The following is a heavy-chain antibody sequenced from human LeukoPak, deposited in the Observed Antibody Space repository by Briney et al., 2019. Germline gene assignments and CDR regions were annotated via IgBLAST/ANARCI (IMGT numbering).Heavy chain of an antibody. J-gene: IGHJ4*02. CDR1: GGSISNYY. CDR2: IYTSGST. CDR3: ARSPTNPPYYFDS. V-gene: IGHV4-4*07. Sequence: SETLSLTCTVCGGSISNYYWTWIRQPAGKGLEWIGRIYTSGSTNYNPSVKSRVTMSVDTSKNQFSLKLSSVTAADTAVYYCARSPTNPPYYFDSWGQGTLVTVSS. D-gene: IGHD2-2*01.